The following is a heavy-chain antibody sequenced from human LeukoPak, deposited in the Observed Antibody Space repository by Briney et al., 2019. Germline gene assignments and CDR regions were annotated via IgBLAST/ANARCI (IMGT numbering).Heavy chain of an antibody. CDR3: ARPSPPGDGYNPCDY. CDR1: GFTFSNAW. D-gene: IGHD5-24*01. Sequence: GGSLRLSCAASGFTFSNAWMSWVRQAPGRGLEWVAVISQDERNKYYSDSVKGRFAISRDNSNNMLYLQMSSLKIEDTAVYYCARPSPPGDGYNPCDYWGQGALVTVSS. CDR2: ISQDERNK. V-gene: IGHV3-30*03. J-gene: IGHJ4*02.